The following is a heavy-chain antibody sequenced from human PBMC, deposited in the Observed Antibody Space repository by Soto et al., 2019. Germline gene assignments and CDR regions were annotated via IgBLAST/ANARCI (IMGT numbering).Heavy chain of an antibody. CDR3: TRDNRFSDYGGNHYFDY. CDR1: GYIFTSYG. J-gene: IGHJ4*02. D-gene: IGHD4-17*01. Sequence: ASVKVSCKASGYIFTSYGISWVRQAPGQGLEWMGWISGYNGKTTYAQNFQGRLTMTTDRSTSTAYMEMRSLRSDDTALYYCTRDNRFSDYGGNHYFDYWGQGSLVTVS. V-gene: IGHV1-18*01. CDR2: ISGYNGKT.